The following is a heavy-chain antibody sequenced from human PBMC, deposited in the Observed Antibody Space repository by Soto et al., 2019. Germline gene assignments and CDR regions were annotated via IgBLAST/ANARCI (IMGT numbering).Heavy chain of an antibody. Sequence: GGSLRLSCAASGFTFSDYYMSWIRQAPGKGLEWVSYISSSGRTSYADSVKGRFTISRDNAKNTLYLQMNSLRAEDTAVYYCAVAVAGPTAIGYWGQGTLVTVSS. V-gene: IGHV3-11*06. J-gene: IGHJ4*02. CDR1: GFTFSDYY. CDR3: AVAVAGPTAIGY. D-gene: IGHD6-19*01. CDR2: ISSSGRT.